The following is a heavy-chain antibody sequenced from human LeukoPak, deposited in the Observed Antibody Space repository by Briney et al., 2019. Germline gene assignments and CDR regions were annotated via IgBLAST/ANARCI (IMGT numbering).Heavy chain of an antibody. D-gene: IGHD1-26*01. V-gene: IGHV3-11*05. CDR2: ISSSSHYT. CDR1: GFTFSDYY. J-gene: IGHJ4*02. CDR3: ARVKVGTTNRFDY. Sequence: GGSLRLSCAASGFTFSDYYMTWIRQAPGKGLECVSYISSSSHYTNYPDSVRGRFTISRDNAKNSLYLQMNSLRAEDTAVYYCARVKVGTTNRFDYWGQGTLVTVSS.